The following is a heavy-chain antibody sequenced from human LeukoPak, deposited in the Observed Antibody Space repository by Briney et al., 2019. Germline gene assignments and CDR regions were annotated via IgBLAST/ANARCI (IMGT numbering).Heavy chain of an antibody. Sequence: SETLSLTCAVYGGSFSGYYWGWLRQPPGKGLEWIGSIYYSGSTYYNPSLKSRVTISVDTSKNQFSLKLSSVTAADTAVYYCARDGDSSGWYGRVYYFDYWGQGTLVTVSS. J-gene: IGHJ4*02. D-gene: IGHD6-19*01. CDR2: IYYSGST. CDR1: GGSFSGYY. V-gene: IGHV4-34*01. CDR3: ARDGDSSGWYGRVYYFDY.